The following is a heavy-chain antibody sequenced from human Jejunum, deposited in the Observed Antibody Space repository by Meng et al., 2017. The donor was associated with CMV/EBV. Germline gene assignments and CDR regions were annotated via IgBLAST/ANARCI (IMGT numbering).Heavy chain of an antibody. Sequence: FILRNHYTDWVRQAPGKGLEWVGRVRNKANSYTTLYAASVNGRFTISRDDLKNSVYLQMNSLKTEDTAVYYCARVRKGLVGQTTFDYWGQGTLVTVSS. J-gene: IGHJ4*02. CDR1: FILRNHY. CDR2: VRNKANSYTT. D-gene: IGHD1-26*01. V-gene: IGHV3-72*01. CDR3: ARVRKGLVGQTTFDY.